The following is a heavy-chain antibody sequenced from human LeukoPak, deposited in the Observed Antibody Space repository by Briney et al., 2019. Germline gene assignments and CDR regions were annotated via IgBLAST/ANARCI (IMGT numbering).Heavy chain of an antibody. Sequence: SGGSLRLSCAASGFTFSSYWMSWVRQAPGKGLEGVAYIRKDGSDKYYVDSVKGRFTISRDSSKNMVYLQMNGLRAEDTAVYYCAKDSNWAFDYWGQGTLVSVSS. CDR2: IRKDGSDK. D-gene: IGHD7-27*01. CDR3: AKDSNWAFDY. CDR1: GFTFSSYW. J-gene: IGHJ4*02. V-gene: IGHV3-30*02.